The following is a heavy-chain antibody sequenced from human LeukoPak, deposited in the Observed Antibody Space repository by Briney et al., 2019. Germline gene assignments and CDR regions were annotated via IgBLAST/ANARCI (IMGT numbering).Heavy chain of an antibody. V-gene: IGHV4-59*08. D-gene: IGHD5-24*01. CDR3: AKLWDGYNF. CDR1: GFTVSDNY. CDR2: VYYSGST. Sequence: PGGSLRLSCAASGFTVSDNYMSWVRQAPGKGLEWIGYVYYSGSTNYNPSLKSRVTISIDTSKNQFSLKLISVTAADTAVYYCAKLWDGYNFWGQGTLVTVSS. J-gene: IGHJ4*02.